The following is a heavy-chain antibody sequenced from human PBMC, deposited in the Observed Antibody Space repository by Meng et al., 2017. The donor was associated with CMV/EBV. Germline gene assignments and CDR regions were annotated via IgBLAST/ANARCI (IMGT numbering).Heavy chain of an antibody. J-gene: IGHJ6*02. D-gene: IGHD3-3*01. CDR2: IKQDGSEK. CDR3: ARDPYDFWTSYYYGMDV. CDR1: GFTFSSYW. V-gene: IGHV3-7*01. Sequence: LSLTCAASGFTFSSYWMSWVRQAPGKGLEWVANIKQDGSEKYYVDSVKGRFTISRDNAKNSLYLQMNSLRAEDTAVYYCARDPYDFWTSYYYGMDVWGQGTTVTVSS.